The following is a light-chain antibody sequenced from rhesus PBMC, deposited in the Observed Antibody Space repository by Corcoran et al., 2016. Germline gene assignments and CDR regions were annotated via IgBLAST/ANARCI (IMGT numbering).Light chain of an antibody. V-gene: IGKV3-40*03. CDR3: QQYNDFLLT. CDR1: ESVGSY. Sequence: EIVMTQSPATLSLSPGETATLSCRASESVGSYLAWYQQKPGQAPKLLVHSAYFRATGIPDRFSGSGSRTEFTLTISSLEPDDVGVYHCQQYNDFLLTFGGGTKVELK. CDR2: SAY. J-gene: IGKJ4*01.